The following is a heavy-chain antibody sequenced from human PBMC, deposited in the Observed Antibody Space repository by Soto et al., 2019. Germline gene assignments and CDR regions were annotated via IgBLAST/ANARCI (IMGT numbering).Heavy chain of an antibody. D-gene: IGHD5-12*01. Sequence: QVQLQQWGAGLLKPSETLSLTCAVYGGSFSGYYWSWIRQPPGKGLEWSGEINHSGSTNYNPSLKSRVTISVDTSKNQFSLKLSSVTAADTAVYYCARVEMATIPGDYYYGMDVWGQGTTVTVSS. J-gene: IGHJ6*02. CDR3: ARVEMATIPGDYYYGMDV. CDR1: GGSFSGYY. CDR2: INHSGST. V-gene: IGHV4-34*01.